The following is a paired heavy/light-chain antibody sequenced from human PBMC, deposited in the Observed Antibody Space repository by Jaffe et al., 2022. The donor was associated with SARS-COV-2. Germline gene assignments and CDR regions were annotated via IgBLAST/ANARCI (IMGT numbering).Light chain of an antibody. V-gene: IGLV1-51*01. J-gene: IGLJ3*02. CDR2: DNN. Sequence: QSVLTQPPSVSAAPGQKVTISCSGSSSNIGNNYVSWYQQLPGTAPKLLIYDNNKRPSGIPDRFSGSKSGTSATLGITGLQTGDEADYYCGTWDSSLSAQVFGGGTKLTVL. CDR3: GTWDSSLSAQV. CDR1: SSNIGNNY.
Heavy chain of an antibody. CDR1: GGSISSYY. J-gene: IGHJ5*02. D-gene: IGHD3-3*01. CDR2: IYTSGST. Sequence: QVQLQESGPGLVKPSETLSLTCTVSGGSISSYYWSWIRQPAGKGLEWIGRIYTSGSTNYNPSLKSRVTMSVDTSKNQFSLKLSSVTAADTAVYYCARDTLGFLEWLSKGWFDPWGQGTLVTVSS. CDR3: ARDTLGFLEWLSKGWFDP. V-gene: IGHV4-4*07.